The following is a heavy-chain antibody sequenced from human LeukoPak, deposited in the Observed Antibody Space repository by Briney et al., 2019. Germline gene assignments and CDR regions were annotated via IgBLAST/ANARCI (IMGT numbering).Heavy chain of an antibody. Sequence: ASVKVSCKASGYTFTSYGISWVRQAPGQGLEWMGWISAYNGYTNYAQKLQGRVTMTTDTSTSTAYMEVRSLRSDDTAVYYCARRSPTLYSSGWPDYWGQGTLVTVSS. CDR1: GYTFTSYG. D-gene: IGHD6-19*01. J-gene: IGHJ4*02. V-gene: IGHV1-18*01. CDR2: ISAYNGYT. CDR3: ARRSPTLYSSGWPDY.